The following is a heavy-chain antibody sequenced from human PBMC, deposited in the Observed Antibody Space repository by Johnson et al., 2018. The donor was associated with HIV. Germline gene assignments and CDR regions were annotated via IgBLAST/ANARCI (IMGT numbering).Heavy chain of an antibody. V-gene: IGHV3-30*04. CDR1: GFTFSSYA. Sequence: QVQLVESGGGVVQPGRSLSLSCAASGFTFSSYAMNWVRQAPGKGLEWVAVISYDGRNKDYADSVKGRFTISRDNSKNTLYLQMNSLRAEDTAVYYCARDLAGTERGNAFDIWGQGTMVTVSS. CDR2: ISYDGRNK. J-gene: IGHJ3*02. D-gene: IGHD1-1*01. CDR3: ARDLAGTERGNAFDI.